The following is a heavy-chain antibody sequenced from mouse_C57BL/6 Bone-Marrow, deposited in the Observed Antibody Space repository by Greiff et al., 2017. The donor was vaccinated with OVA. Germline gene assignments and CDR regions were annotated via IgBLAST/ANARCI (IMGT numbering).Heavy chain of an antibody. V-gene: IGHV1-81*01. CDR1: GYTFTSYG. D-gene: IGHD2-3*01. J-gene: IGHJ4*01. CDR2: IYPRSGNT. Sequence: QVQLQQSGAELARPGASVKLSCKASGYTFTSYGISWVKQRTGQGLEWIGEIYPRSGNTYYNEKFKGKATLTADKSSSTAYMELRSLTSEDSAVYFCAKGGWFSLYAMDYWGQGTSVTVSS. CDR3: AKGGWFSLYAMDY.